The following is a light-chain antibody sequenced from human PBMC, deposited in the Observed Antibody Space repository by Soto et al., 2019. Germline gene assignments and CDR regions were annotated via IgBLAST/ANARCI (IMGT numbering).Light chain of an antibody. CDR3: CSYSGSSSAYV. CDR1: SSDVGSYNV. CDR2: EVS. Sequence: QSALTQPASVSGSPGQSITISCTGTSSDVGSYNVVSWYQQHPGKAPKLLIYEVSKRPSGVSDRFSGSKSGNTASLTISGRQAEEEADYHCCSYSGSSSAYVFGTGTKLTVL. V-gene: IGLV2-23*02. J-gene: IGLJ1*01.